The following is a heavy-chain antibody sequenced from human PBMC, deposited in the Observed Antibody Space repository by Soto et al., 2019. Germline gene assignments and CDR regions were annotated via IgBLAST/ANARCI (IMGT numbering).Heavy chain of an antibody. Sequence: QVQLQESGPGLVKPSETLSLTCSVSGGSIRTYYWNWIRQPAGKGLEWIGRLYTSGNSDYNPSLKSRVPMSTDTSKNQLSVRLSSVTATDSAVYYCARLWFGKPPSYLDYWTQGIRVTTSS. D-gene: IGHD3-10*01. CDR2: LYTSGNS. V-gene: IGHV4-4*07. J-gene: IGHJ4*02. CDR1: GGSIRTYY. CDR3: ARLWFGKPPSYLDY.